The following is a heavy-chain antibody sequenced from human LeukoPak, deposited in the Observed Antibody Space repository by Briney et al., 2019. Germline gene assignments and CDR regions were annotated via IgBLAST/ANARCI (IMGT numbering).Heavy chain of an antibody. CDR1: GGSVSDYY. CDR2: IYHTGST. CDR3: ARERYYYGSGSYLRDYYYYYMDV. D-gene: IGHD3-10*01. V-gene: IGHV4-59*02. Sequence: SETLSLTCTISGGSVSDYYWSWIRQSPGKGLEWIGYIYHTGSTTYSPSRKSRVTISADTSQNQFSLKLSSVTAADTAVHYCARERYYYGSGSYLRDYYYYYMDVWGKGTTVTVSS. J-gene: IGHJ6*03.